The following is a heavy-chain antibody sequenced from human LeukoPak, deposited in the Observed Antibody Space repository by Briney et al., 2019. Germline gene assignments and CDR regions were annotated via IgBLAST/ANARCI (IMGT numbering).Heavy chain of an antibody. CDR3: AREGYSSSPYPLYYMDV. V-gene: IGHV3-11*01. CDR1: GFTFSDYY. Sequence: GGSLRLSCAASGFTFSDYYMSWIRQAPGKGLEWVSYISSSGSTIYYADSVKGRFTNARNNDKNSLYLQMNSLRAEDTAVYYCAREGYSSSPYPLYYMDVCGKGTTVTVSS. CDR2: ISSSGSTI. D-gene: IGHD6-6*01. J-gene: IGHJ6*03.